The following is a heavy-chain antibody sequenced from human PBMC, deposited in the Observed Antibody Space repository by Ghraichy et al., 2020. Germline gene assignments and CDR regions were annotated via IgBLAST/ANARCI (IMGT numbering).Heavy chain of an antibody. CDR2: ISAYNGDR. J-gene: IGHJ3*02. Sequence: ASVKVSCKASGYTFTTYGISWVRQAPGQGLEWVGWISAYNGDRKYAQQLQDRVIMTTDTSTSTVYMELRSLRSADTAVYYCAGGYSATWYRSGDDAFDIWGQGTMVTVSS. CDR3: AGGYSATWYRSGDDAFDI. D-gene: IGHD3-10*01. V-gene: IGHV1-18*01. CDR1: GYTFTTYG.